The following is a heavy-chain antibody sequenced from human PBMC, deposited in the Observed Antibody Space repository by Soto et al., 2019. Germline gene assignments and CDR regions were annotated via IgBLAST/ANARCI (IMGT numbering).Heavy chain of an antibody. CDR3: ARGVTVFGLVSRFWFDP. CDR1: GCSISSGDYS. Sequence: PSEPLSLTCTVSGCSISSGDYSWSWVRQSPGKGLEWIGHIYNSGITYYNPSLKSRVVISIDTSRNQFSLRLNSLTAADRAVYFCARGVTVFGLVSRFWFDPWGQGTVVTVSS. CDR2: IYNSGIT. V-gene: IGHV4-30-4*01. J-gene: IGHJ5*02. D-gene: IGHD3-3*01.